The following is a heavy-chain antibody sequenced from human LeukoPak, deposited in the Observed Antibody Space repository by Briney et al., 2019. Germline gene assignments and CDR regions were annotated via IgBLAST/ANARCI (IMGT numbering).Heavy chain of an antibody. J-gene: IGHJ4*02. V-gene: IGHV3-23*01. Sequence: GGSLRLSCAASGFTFSDCWMHWVRQAPGKGLEWVSAISGSGGSTYYADSVKGRFTISRDNSKNTLYLQMNSLRAEDTAVYYCAKDRFWSGYLHDYWGQGTLVTVSS. D-gene: IGHD3-3*01. CDR2: ISGSGGST. CDR3: AKDRFWSGYLHDY. CDR1: GFTFSDCW.